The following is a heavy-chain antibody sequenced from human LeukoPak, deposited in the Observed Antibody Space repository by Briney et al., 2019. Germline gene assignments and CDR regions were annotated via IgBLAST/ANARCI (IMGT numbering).Heavy chain of an antibody. V-gene: IGHV3-74*01. D-gene: IGHD4-23*01. Sequence: GGSLRLSCAASGFIFSSYWMHWVRQVPGKGLVWVSRVYTDGTTTDFADSVKVRFTVSRDNAKNTLYLQMDSLRAEDTAMYYCARSVVSTYWYFDLWGRGTLVTVSS. J-gene: IGHJ2*01. CDR2: VYTDGTTT. CDR3: ARSVVSTYWYFDL. CDR1: GFIFSSYW.